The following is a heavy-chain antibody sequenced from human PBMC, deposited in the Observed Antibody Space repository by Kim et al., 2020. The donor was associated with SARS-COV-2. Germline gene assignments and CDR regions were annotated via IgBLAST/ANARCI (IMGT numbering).Heavy chain of an antibody. CDR3: VGSSGWNPYNWFDP. CDR2: ISGSGGST. CDR1: GFTFSSYA. D-gene: IGHD6-19*01. J-gene: IGHJ5*02. V-gene: IGHV3-23*01. Sequence: GGSLRLSCAASGFTFSSYAMSWVRQAPEKGLEWVSAISGSGGSTYYADSVKGRFTISRDNSKNTLYLQMNSLRAEDTAVYYCVGSSGWNPYNWFDPWGQGTLVTVSS.